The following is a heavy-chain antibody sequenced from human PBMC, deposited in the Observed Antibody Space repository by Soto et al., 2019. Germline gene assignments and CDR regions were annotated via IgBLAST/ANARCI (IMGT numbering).Heavy chain of an antibody. J-gene: IGHJ4*02. CDR2: IYWNNDK. CDR3: AHRPSGWYFFDY. V-gene: IGHV2-5*01. Sequence: SGPTLVNPTQTLTLTCTFSGFSLSTSGVGVGWIRQPPGKALEWLALIYWNNDKRCSPSLKSRLTITKDTSRNQVVLTMTNMDPVDTATYYCAHRPSGWYFFDYWGQGTLVTV. CDR1: GFSLSTSGVG. D-gene: IGHD6-19*01.